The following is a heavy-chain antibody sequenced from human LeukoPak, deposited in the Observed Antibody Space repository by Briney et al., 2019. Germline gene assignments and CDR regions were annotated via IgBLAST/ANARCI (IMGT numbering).Heavy chain of an antibody. D-gene: IGHD2-15*01. Sequence: SATLSLTCTVSGGSIRSHYWTWIRQSPVKGLEWIGDISNSGSTSYNPSLKSRVTISIDTSKNQFSLKLSSVTAADTAVYYCGRDALVGYFSYYYMDVWGKGTTVTVSS. CDR2: ISNSGST. J-gene: IGHJ6*03. CDR1: GGSIRSHY. V-gene: IGHV4-59*11. CDR3: GRDALVGYFSYYYMDV.